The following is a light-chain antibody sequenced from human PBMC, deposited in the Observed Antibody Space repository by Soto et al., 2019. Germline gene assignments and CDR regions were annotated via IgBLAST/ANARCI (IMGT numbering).Light chain of an antibody. CDR2: ETS. J-gene: IGKJ1*01. V-gene: IGKV3-15*01. CDR1: DSVGKY. Sequence: EVVLTQSPATLSVSPGERAILSCRASDSVGKYFAWYQQKPGQAPRLLIYETSARATGVPSRFSGSGYGTEFTLTINALQSEDFAVYYCHQYNDWRTFGQGTSVEIK. CDR3: HQYNDWRT.